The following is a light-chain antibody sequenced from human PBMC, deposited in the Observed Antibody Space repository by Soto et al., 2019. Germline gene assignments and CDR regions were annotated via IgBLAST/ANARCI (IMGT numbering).Light chain of an antibody. V-gene: IGLV2-23*01. Sequence: QSVLTQPASVSGSPGQSITISCTGTSSDVGSYNLVAWYQQHPGKAPKLMMYEGSKRPSGVSNRFSGPKSGNTASLTISGLQAEDEADYYCCSYAGSSIVVFGGGTKLTVL. CDR2: EGS. J-gene: IGLJ2*01. CDR3: CSYAGSSIVV. CDR1: SSDVGSYNL.